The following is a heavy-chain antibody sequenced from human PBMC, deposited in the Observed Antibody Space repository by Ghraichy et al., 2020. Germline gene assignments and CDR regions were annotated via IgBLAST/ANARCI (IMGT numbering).Heavy chain of an antibody. D-gene: IGHD3-22*01. CDR2: IKSKAAGGTT. J-gene: IGHJ4*02. Sequence: GESLNISCAASGFTFSDAWLSWVRQAPGKGLEWVGRIKSKAAGGTTDYTAPVKGRFTISRDDSTNTLYLQLSSLKTEDTAVYYCTTVRWSDRSGYTPHYWGQGTLVTVPS. CDR1: GFTFSDAW. CDR3: TTVRWSDRSGYTPHY. V-gene: IGHV3-15*01.